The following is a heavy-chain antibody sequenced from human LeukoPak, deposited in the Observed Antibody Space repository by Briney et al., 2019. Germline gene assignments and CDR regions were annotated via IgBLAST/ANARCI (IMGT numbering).Heavy chain of an antibody. CDR1: GGSFSGYY. V-gene: IGHV4-34*01. CDR2: INHSGST. J-gene: IGHJ4*02. Sequence: PPETLCLTCAVYGGSFSGYYWSWIRQPPGKGLEWIGEINHSGSTNYNPSLKSRVTISVDTSKNQFSLKLSSVTDADTAVYYCARGSQSLGYCSGGSCRDKIFDYWGQGTLGTVSS. D-gene: IGHD2-15*01. CDR3: ARGSQSLGYCSGGSCRDKIFDY.